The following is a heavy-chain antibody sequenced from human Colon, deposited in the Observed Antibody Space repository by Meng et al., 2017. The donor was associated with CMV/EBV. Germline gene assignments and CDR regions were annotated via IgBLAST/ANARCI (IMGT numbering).Heavy chain of an antibody. D-gene: IGHD1-14*01. CDR1: GFTFGDYA. Sequence: GESLKISCTASGFTFGDYAVIWVRQAPGKGLECVGFITSKRYGGTPEYAASVKGRFTISRDDSKSIAYLQMNGLRTEDTAVYYCTRVGTLRQHHFDYWGQGTLVTVSS. CDR3: TRVGTLRQHHFDY. V-gene: IGHV3-49*04. J-gene: IGHJ4*02. CDR2: ITSKRYGGTP.